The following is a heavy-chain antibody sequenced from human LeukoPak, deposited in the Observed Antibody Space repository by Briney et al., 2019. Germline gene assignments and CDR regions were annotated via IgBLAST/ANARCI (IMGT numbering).Heavy chain of an antibody. CDR3: ARAQWLGDYYYYMDV. J-gene: IGHJ6*03. CDR1: GGTFSSYA. V-gene: IGHV1-69*05. D-gene: IGHD6-19*01. CDR2: IIPIFGTA. Sequence: ASVKVSCKASGGTFSSYAISWVRQAPGQGLEWMGGIIPIFGTANYAQKFQGRVTITTDESTSTACMELSSLRSEDTAVYYCARAQWLGDYYYYMDVWGKGTTVTVSS.